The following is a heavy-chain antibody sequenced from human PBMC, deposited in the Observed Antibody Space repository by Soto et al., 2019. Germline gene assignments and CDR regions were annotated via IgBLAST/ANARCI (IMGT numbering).Heavy chain of an antibody. D-gene: IGHD2-15*01. Sequence: QVQLQESGPGLVKPSQTLSLTCTVSGGSISSGGYYWSWIRQHPGKGLEWIGYIYDSGSTYYNPSPKSRLTISEDTSKNRVSRKLSSVTAADTAVYYCARSSSIAYYFGMDVWGQGTTVTVSS. V-gene: IGHV4-31*03. CDR2: IYDSGST. CDR3: ARSSSIAYYFGMDV. CDR1: GGSISSGGYY. J-gene: IGHJ6*02.